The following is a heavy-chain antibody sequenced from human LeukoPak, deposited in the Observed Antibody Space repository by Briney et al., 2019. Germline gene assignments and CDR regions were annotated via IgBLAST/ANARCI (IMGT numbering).Heavy chain of an antibody. CDR2: ISSSGSTI. D-gene: IGHD1-14*01. Sequence: QLGGSMRLSCAASGFTFSSYEMNWVRQAPGKGLEWVSYISSSGSTIYYADSVKGRFTISRDNAKNSLYLQMNSLRAEDTAVYYCARDPGGANLDYWGQGTLVTVSS. J-gene: IGHJ4*02. CDR1: GFTFSSYE. CDR3: ARDPGGANLDY. V-gene: IGHV3-48*03.